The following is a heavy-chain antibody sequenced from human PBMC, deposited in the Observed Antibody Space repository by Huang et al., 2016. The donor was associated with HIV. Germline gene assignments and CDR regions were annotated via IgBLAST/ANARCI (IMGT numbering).Heavy chain of an antibody. Sequence: QVQLVQSGGEVKKVGSSVKVSCKASGGTFSRNAISWVRQAPGQGLEWMGQISPSFGTAKYAQKFQGRVTITADISTSTLYMDLSSLRSEDTAVYYCARQLYDSTGYLMGARLHDWGQGTLVTVSS. CDR2: ISPSFGTA. V-gene: IGHV1-69*13. CDR1: GGTFSRNA. CDR3: ARQLYDSTGYLMGARLHD. J-gene: IGHJ4*02. D-gene: IGHD3-22*01.